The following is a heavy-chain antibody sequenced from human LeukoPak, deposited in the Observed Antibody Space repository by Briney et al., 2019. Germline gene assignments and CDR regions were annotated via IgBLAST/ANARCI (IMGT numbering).Heavy chain of an antibody. CDR2: MIGRGTT. CDR3: AKDKIAGDGRWDFEY. Sequence: GSLRLSCVTSGFSLTTYAVGWVRQAPGKGLEWVSGMIGRGTTYYADSVKGRFVISRDNSKNTVYLQMNSLRAEDTALYFCAKDKIAGDGRWDFEYWGQGTLVTVSS. J-gene: IGHJ4*02. CDR1: GFSLTTYA. D-gene: IGHD3-10*01. V-gene: IGHV3-23*01.